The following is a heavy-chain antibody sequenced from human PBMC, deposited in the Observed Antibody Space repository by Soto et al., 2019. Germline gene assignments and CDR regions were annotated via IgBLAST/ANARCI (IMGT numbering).Heavy chain of an antibody. CDR1: GYTFTSFD. D-gene: IGHD1-26*01. CDR3: ARWDNIKIDY. J-gene: IGHJ4*02. V-gene: IGHV1-8*01. CDR2: MSPDSGNT. Sequence: ASVKVSCKASGYTFTSFDINWVRQATGQGLEWVGWMSPDSGNTGYAQKFQGRVTMTRNTSINTAYMDLSSLRSDDTAVYYCARWDNIKIDYWGQGTLVTVSS.